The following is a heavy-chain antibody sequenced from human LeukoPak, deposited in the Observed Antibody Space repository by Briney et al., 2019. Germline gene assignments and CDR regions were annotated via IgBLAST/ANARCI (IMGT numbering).Heavy chain of an antibody. Sequence: SETLSLTCTVYGGSFGNYYWSWIRQPPGKGLEWIAEINQGGNTNYNPSLKSRVTISLDTSKDQFSLKLSSVSAADTAVYYCAIGPGGYYFDYWGQGTLVTVSS. CDR1: GGSFGNYY. J-gene: IGHJ4*02. D-gene: IGHD3-3*01. CDR2: INQGGNT. V-gene: IGHV4-34*01. CDR3: AIGPGGYYFDY.